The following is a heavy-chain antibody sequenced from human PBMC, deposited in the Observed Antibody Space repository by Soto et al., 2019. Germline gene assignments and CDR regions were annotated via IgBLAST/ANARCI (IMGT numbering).Heavy chain of an antibody. J-gene: IGHJ5*02. CDR2: TYSRSKRYN. D-gene: IGHD6-19*01. V-gene: IGHV6-1*01. Sequence: PSPTLSLNCAISGASVSSVSAAWNWIRQSPSRGLEWLGSTYSRSKRYNDYAVSVTSRITTNPDTSRNQFSLQLTSETPDDTAVYYCVRDVVSSGWWVFRMRCDPWGQGTLVTVSS. CDR3: VRDVVSSGWWVFRMRCDP. CDR1: GASVSSVSAA.